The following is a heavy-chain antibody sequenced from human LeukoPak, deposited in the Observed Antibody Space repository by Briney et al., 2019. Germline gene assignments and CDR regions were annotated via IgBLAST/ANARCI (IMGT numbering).Heavy chain of an antibody. J-gene: IGHJ4*02. V-gene: IGHV3-7*01. D-gene: IGHD3-22*01. CDR2: IKQDGSEK. CDR1: GFTFSSYW. CDR3: ARDHGYYDSSGYYLYYFDY. Sequence: GGSLRLSCAASGFTFSSYWMSWVRQAPGKGLEWVANIKQDGSEKYYVDSVKGRFTISRDNAKNSLYLQMNSLRAEDTAVYYCARDHGYYDSSGYYLYYFDYWGQGTLVTVSS.